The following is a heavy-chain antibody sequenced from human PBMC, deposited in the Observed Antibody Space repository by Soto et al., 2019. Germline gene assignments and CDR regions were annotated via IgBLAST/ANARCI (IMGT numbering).Heavy chain of an antibody. CDR3: ARLAISGTPRFDY. J-gene: IGHJ4*02. CDR1: GDSVISETYY. CDR2: IYYSGTT. V-gene: IGHV4-61*01. Sequence: SETLSLTCTVSGDSVISETYYWSWIRQPPGKGLEWIGYIYYSGTTKYNPSLESRVIISIDTSKSQFSLEINSMTAADTAIYYCARLAISGTPRFDYWGQGTLVTVSS. D-gene: IGHD1-20*01.